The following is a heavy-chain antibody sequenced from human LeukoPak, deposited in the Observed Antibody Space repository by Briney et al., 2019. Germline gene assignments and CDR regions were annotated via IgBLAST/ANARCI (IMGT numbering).Heavy chain of an antibody. J-gene: IGHJ4*02. Sequence: PGGSLRLSCAASGFTLSSYGMHWVRQAPGKGLEWVAVISYDGSNKYYPDSVKGRFTISRDNSKNTLYLQMNSLRAEDTAVYYCAKDLERGYSSGWYLGYWGQGTLVTVSS. V-gene: IGHV3-30*18. CDR1: GFTLSSYG. CDR2: ISYDGSNK. D-gene: IGHD6-19*01. CDR3: AKDLERGYSSGWYLGY.